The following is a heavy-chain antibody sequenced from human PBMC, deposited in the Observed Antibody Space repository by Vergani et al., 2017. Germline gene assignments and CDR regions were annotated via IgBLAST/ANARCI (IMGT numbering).Heavy chain of an antibody. CDR1: GFTFSDYY. J-gene: IGHJ6*02. CDR3: ARDLMYYYGSGSYYFYYYYGMDV. D-gene: IGHD3-10*01. Sequence: QVQLVQSGGGLVKPGGSLRLSCAASGFTFSDYYMSWIRQAPGKGLEWVSSISSSSSYIYYADLVKGRFTISRDNAKTSLYLQMNSLRAEDTAVYYCARDLMYYYGSGSYYFYYYYGMDVWGQGTTVTVSS. V-gene: IGHV3-11*06. CDR2: ISSSSSYI.